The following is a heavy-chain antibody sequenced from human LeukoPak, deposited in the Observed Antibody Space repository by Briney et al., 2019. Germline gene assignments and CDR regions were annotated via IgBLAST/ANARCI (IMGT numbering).Heavy chain of an antibody. D-gene: IGHD2-8*01. J-gene: IGHJ4*02. Sequence: GGSLRLSCAGSGFTFSSYAMSWVRQAPGQGLEWVSVISDSGGYTSYADSVRGRFTISRDNSRNTLYLQMISLRPEDTAVYYCAKDTSIGKYCTNGVCSPFDYWGKGTLVTVSS. CDR2: ISDSGGYT. V-gene: IGHV3-23*01. CDR1: GFTFSSYA. CDR3: AKDTSIGKYCTNGVCSPFDY.